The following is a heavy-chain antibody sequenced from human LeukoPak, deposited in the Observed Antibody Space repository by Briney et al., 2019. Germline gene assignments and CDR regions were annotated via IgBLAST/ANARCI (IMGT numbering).Heavy chain of an antibody. CDR1: GGSFSGYY. D-gene: IGHD3-22*01. Sequence: SETLSLTCAVYGGSFSGYYWSWIRQHPGKGLEWIGYIYYSGSTYYNPSLKSRVTISVDTSKNQFSLKLSSVTAADTAVYYCASKYYYDSSGYLGYFDYWGQGTLVTVSS. J-gene: IGHJ4*02. CDR3: ASKYYYDSSGYLGYFDY. V-gene: IGHV4-31*11. CDR2: IYYSGST.